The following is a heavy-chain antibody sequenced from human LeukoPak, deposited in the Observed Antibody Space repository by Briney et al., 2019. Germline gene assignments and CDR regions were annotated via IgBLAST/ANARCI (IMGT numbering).Heavy chain of an antibody. D-gene: IGHD4-17*01. Sequence: PGGSLSLFCAASGFTFSSYAMNLLRHPPGKGLGWVSTISGSGGSTYYADSVKGRFTISRDNSKNTLYLQMNRLRAEDTAVHYVAKGDRPYWGDYTGTIDYWGQGNLVTVSS. CDR2: ISGSGGST. J-gene: IGHJ4*02. V-gene: IGHV3-23*01. CDR1: GFTFSSYA. CDR3: AKGDRPYWGDYTGTIDY.